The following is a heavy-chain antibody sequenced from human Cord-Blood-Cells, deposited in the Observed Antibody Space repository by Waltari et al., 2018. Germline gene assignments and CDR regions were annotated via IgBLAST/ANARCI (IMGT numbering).Heavy chain of an antibody. CDR3: AHSIGYCSGGSCYAFWYFDL. CDR2: IYWDDDK. Sequence: QITLKESGPTLVKPTQTLTLTCTFSGFSLSTSGVGVGWIRQPPGKALEWLALIYWDDDKRYSPSLKSRLTITKDTSKNQVVLTMTNMDPVDTATYYCAHSIGYCSGGSCYAFWYFDLWGRGTLVTVSS. J-gene: IGHJ2*01. CDR1: GFSLSTSGVG. V-gene: IGHV2-5*02. D-gene: IGHD2-15*01.